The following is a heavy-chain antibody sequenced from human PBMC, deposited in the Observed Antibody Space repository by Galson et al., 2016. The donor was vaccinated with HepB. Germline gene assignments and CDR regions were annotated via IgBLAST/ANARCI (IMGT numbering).Heavy chain of an antibody. CDR2: ISFDGSNQ. J-gene: IGHJ4*02. CDR1: GFTFSASG. Sequence: SLRLSCAASGFTFSASGMHWVRQAPGKGPEWLAVISFDGSNQFYADSVKGRFTISSDNSKNTLHLQMHRLRVEDTAIYYCARDSYCTRTPCYPYYFDFWGQGTLVAVSS. D-gene: IGHD2-2*01. CDR3: ARDSYCTRTPCYPYYFDF. V-gene: IGHV3-30*03.